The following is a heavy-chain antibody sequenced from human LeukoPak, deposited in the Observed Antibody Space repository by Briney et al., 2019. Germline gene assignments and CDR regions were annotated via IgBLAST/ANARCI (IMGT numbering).Heavy chain of an antibody. J-gene: IGHJ4*02. CDR2: IYYSGST. CDR3: ARGYHGRYYDSSGSIDY. CDR1: GGSISSGGYY. Sequence: SETLSLTCTVSGGSISSGGYYWSWIRQHPGKGLEWIGYIYYSGSTYYNPSLKSRVTISVDTSKNQFSLKLSSVTAADTAVYYCARGYHGRYYDSSGSIDYWGQGTLVTVSS. D-gene: IGHD3-22*01. V-gene: IGHV4-31*03.